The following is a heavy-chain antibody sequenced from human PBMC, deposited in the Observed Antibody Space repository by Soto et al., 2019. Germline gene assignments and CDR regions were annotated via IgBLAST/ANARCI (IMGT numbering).Heavy chain of an antibody. CDR1: GFTFTNYA. D-gene: IGHD6-6*01. J-gene: IGHJ4*02. Sequence: EVQLLESGGGLVQPGGSLRLSCAASGFTFTNYAMSWVRQAPGKGLEWVSTISPSGGNTYYADSVKGRFTISRDNSENNLYLQMTSLRAEDTAIYYCAKERAARGIDYWGQGTLVTVSS. V-gene: IGHV3-23*01. CDR2: ISPSGGNT. CDR3: AKERAARGIDY.